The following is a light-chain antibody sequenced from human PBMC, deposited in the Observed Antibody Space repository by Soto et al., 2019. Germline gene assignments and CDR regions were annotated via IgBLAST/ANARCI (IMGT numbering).Light chain of an antibody. V-gene: IGLV2-14*03. J-gene: IGLJ3*02. CDR2: DVS. CDR3: SSYTSSSTLV. Sequence: QSALTQPASVSGSPGQSITISCTGTSSDVGGYNYVSWYQHHPGKAPKLMIYDVSNRPSGVSNRFSGSKSGNTASLTISGLQAEDEAAYYYSSYTSSSTLVVGGGTKLTVL. CDR1: SSDVGGYNY.